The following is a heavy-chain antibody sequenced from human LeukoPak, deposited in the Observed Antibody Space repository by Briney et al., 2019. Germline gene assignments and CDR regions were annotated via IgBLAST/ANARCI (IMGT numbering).Heavy chain of an antibody. D-gene: IGHD6-19*01. CDR2: ISSSSSTI. CDR3: ARSGSSGWYPHGYYYYYMDV. J-gene: IGHJ6*03. V-gene: IGHV3-48*01. Sequence: GGSLRLSCAASGFTFSSYSMSWVRQAPGKGLEWVSYISSSSSTIYYADSVKGRFTISRDNAKNSLYLQMNSLRAEDTAVYYCARSGSSGWYPHGYYYYYMDVWGKGTTVTVSS. CDR1: GFTFSSYS.